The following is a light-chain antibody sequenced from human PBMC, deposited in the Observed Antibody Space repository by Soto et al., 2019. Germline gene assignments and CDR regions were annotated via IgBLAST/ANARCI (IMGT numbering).Light chain of an antibody. J-gene: IGKJ3*01. CDR2: GAS. V-gene: IGKV3-20*01. Sequence: EIVLTQSPGTLSLSPGEGATLSCRARQSISSTSFAWYQQKPGQAPRLLIYGASSRATGIPDRCSGSGSGTDFTLTISTLEPEDFAVYYCQHYGSSVFTFGPGTKVDV. CDR3: QHYGSSVFT. CDR1: QSISSTS.